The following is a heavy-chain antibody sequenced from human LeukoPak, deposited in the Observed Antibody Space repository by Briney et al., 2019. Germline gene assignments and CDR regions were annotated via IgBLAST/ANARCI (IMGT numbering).Heavy chain of an antibody. Sequence: PGGSLRLSCAASGFTFNDYYMSWIRQAPGKGLEWVSAVSGSGRTAYYADSVRGRFTISRDNSKNTLYLQMNSLRAEDTAVYYCAKSPNDYSDYPTLRSFDIWGQGTMVTVSS. J-gene: IGHJ3*02. V-gene: IGHV3-23*01. D-gene: IGHD4-17*01. CDR3: AKSPNDYSDYPTLRSFDI. CDR2: VSGSGRTA. CDR1: GFTFNDYY.